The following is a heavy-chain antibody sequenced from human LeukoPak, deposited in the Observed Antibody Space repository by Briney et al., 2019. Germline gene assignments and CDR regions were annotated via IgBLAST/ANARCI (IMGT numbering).Heavy chain of an antibody. D-gene: IGHD3-3*01. V-gene: IGHV3-48*01. CDR3: ARPLRGYDFWNDDN. J-gene: IGHJ4*02. CDR1: GFTFSSYS. CDR2: ISSSSSDI. Sequence: PGGSLRLSCAASGFTFSSYSMNWVRQAPGKGLEWVSYISSSSSDIYYGDSVKGRFTISRDNAKNSLYLQMNSLRAEDTAVYYCARPLRGYDFWNDDNWGQGTLVTVSS.